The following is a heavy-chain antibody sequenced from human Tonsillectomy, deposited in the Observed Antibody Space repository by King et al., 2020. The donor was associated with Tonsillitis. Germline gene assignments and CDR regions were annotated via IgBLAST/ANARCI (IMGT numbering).Heavy chain of an antibody. CDR3: ARELGYCSGGSCYPEYFHH. J-gene: IGHJ1*01. CDR2: ISYSGST. V-gene: IGHV4-59*01. Sequence: QLQESGPGLVKPSETLSLTCTVSGGSISSYYWSWIRQPPGKGLEWIGYISYSGSTNYNPSLKSRVTISVDTSKNQFSLKLSSVTAAATAVYYCARELGYCSGGSCYPEYFHHWGQGTLVTVSS. CDR1: GGSISSYY. D-gene: IGHD2-15*01.